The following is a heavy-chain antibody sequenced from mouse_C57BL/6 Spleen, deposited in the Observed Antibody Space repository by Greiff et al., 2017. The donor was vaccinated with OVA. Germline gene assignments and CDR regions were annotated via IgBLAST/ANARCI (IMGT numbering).Heavy chain of an antibody. Sequence: QVQLQQSGAELVRPGASVTLSCKASGYTFTDYEMHWVKQTPVHGLEWIGAIDPETGGTAYNQKFKGKAILTAGKASSTAYMELRSLTSEDSAVYYCTRGHYDVAWFAYWGQGTLVTVSA. V-gene: IGHV1-15*01. CDR1: GYTFTDYE. CDR2: IDPETGGT. J-gene: IGHJ3*01. CDR3: TRGHYDVAWFAY. D-gene: IGHD2-4*01.